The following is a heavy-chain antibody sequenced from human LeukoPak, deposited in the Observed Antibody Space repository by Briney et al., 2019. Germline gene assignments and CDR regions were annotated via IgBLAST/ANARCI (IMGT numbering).Heavy chain of an antibody. Sequence: GGSLRLSCAASGFTFSSYEMNWVRQAPGKGLEWVANIKQDGSEKYYVDTVKGRFTISRDNAKNSLYLQMNSLRAEDTAVYYCASPGSVGDTGMPDYWGQGTLVTVSS. J-gene: IGHJ4*02. CDR3: ASPGSVGDTGMPDY. D-gene: IGHD5-18*01. V-gene: IGHV3-7*01. CDR2: IKQDGSEK. CDR1: GFTFSSYE.